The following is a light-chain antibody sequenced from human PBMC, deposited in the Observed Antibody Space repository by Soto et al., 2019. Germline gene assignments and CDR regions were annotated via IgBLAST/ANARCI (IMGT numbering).Light chain of an antibody. CDR2: GAS. CDR3: QLYNNWPLIT. Sequence: EIVMTQSPATLSVSPGERATLSCRASQTVSSNLAWYQQKPGQAPRLLIYGASTRATGIPARFSGSGSGTEFTLTISSLQSEDFAVYYCQLYNNWPLITFGQGTRLEIK. J-gene: IGKJ5*01. CDR1: QTVSSN. V-gene: IGKV3-15*01.